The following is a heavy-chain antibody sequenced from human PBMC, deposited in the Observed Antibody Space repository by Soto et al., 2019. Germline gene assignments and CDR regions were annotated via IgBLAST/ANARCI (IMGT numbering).Heavy chain of an antibody. J-gene: IGHJ6*02. D-gene: IGHD3-10*01. V-gene: IGHV1-69*12. CDR3: ARVGYYGSGSFRHLMDV. CDR1: GGTFSSYA. Sequence: QVQLVQSGAAVKKPGSSVKVSCKASGGTFSSYAISWVRQAPGQGLEWMGGIIPIFGTANYAQKFQGRVTITADESTSTAYMELSSLRSEDTAVYYCARVGYYGSGSFRHLMDVWGQGTTVTVSS. CDR2: IIPIFGTA.